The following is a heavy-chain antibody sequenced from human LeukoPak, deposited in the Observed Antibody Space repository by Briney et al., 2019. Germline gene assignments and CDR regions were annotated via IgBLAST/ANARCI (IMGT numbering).Heavy chain of an antibody. V-gene: IGHV4-59*01. CDR3: ARFVDCSSTSCYRGTDVKSFDI. D-gene: IGHD2-2*01. CDR1: GGSISSYY. J-gene: IGHJ3*02. CDR2: IYYSGST. Sequence: SETLSLTCTVSGGSISSYYWSWIRQPPWKGLEWIGCIYYSGSTNYNPSLKSRVTISVDTSKNQFSLKLSSVTAADTAVYYCARFVDCSSTSCYRGTDVKSFDIWGQGTMVTVSS.